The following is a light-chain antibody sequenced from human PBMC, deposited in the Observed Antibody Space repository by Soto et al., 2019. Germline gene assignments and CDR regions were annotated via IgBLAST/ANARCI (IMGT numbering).Light chain of an antibody. V-gene: IGLV5-45*03. CDR2: YKSDSDK. CDR1: SGINVGTYR. Sequence: QPVLTQPSSLSASPGASASLTCTLRSGINVGTYRTYWYQQKPGSPPQYLLRYKSDSDKQQGSGVPSRFSGCKDASANAGILLISGLQSEDEADYYCMLWHSSASVFGTGTKVTVL. CDR3: MLWHSSASV. J-gene: IGLJ1*01.